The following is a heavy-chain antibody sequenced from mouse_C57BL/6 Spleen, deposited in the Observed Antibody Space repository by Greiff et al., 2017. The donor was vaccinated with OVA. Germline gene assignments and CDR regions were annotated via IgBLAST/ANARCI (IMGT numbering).Heavy chain of an antibody. Sequence: EVMLVESGGDLVKPGGSLKLSCAASGFTFSSYGMSWVRQTPDKRLEWVATISSGGSYTYYPDSVKGRFTISRDNAKNTLYLQMSSLKSEDTAMYYCARHSSTVVARLYAMDYWGQGTSVTVSS. CDR3: ARHSSTVVARLYAMDY. D-gene: IGHD1-1*01. V-gene: IGHV5-6*02. CDR1: GFTFSSYG. CDR2: ISSGGSYT. J-gene: IGHJ4*01.